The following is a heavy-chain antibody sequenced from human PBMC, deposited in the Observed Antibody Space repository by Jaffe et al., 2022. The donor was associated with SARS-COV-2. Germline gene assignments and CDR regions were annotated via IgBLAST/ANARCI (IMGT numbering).Heavy chain of an antibody. CDR1: GFTFSSYG. V-gene: IGHV3-30*18. D-gene: IGHD6-19*01. J-gene: IGHJ3*02. CDR3: AKAQIAVAGTPVAFDI. CDR2: ISYDGSNK. Sequence: QVQLVESGGGVVQPGRSLRLSCAASGFTFSSYGMHWVRQAPGKGLEWVAVISYDGSNKYYADSVKGRFTISRDNSKNTLYLQMNSLRAEDTAVYYCAKAQIAVAGTPVAFDIWGQGTMVTVSS.